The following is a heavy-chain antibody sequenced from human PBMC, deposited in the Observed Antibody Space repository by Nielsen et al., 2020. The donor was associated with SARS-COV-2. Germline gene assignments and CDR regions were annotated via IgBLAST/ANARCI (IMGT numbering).Heavy chain of an antibody. D-gene: IGHD5-18*01. Sequence: GSLRLSCTASGGSISSYYWSWIRQPPGKGLEWIGYIYYSGSTNYNPSLKSRVTISVDTSKNQFSLKLSSVTAADTAVYYCARDQLWSSGYMDVWGKGTTVTVSS. CDR2: IYYSGST. CDR1: GGSISSYY. CDR3: ARDQLWSSGYMDV. V-gene: IGHV4-59*12. J-gene: IGHJ6*03.